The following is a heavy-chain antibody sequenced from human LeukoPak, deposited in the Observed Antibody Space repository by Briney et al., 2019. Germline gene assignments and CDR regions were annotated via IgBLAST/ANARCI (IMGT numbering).Heavy chain of an antibody. CDR3: ARGRHSIAVAATGFDY. D-gene: IGHD6-19*01. Sequence: SETLSPTCTVSGGSISSYYWSWIRQPPGKGLEWIGYIYYSGSTNYIPSLKSRVTISIDTSKNQFSLKLSSVTAADTAVYYCARGRHSIAVAATGFDYWGQGTLVTVSS. CDR1: GGSISSYY. J-gene: IGHJ4*02. CDR2: IYYSGST. V-gene: IGHV4-59*08.